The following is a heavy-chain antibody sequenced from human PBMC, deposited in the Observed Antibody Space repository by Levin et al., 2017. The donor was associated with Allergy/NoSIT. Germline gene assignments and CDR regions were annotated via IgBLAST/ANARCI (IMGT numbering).Heavy chain of an antibody. CDR2: ISYDGSNK. Sequence: GGSLRLSCAASGFTFSSYGMHWVRQAPGKGLEWVAVISYDGSNKYYADSVKGRFTISRDNSKNTLYLQMNSLRAEDTAVYYCAKERRIVVERDYYGMDVWGQGTTVTVSS. CDR3: AKERRIVVERDYYGMDV. CDR1: GFTFSSYG. J-gene: IGHJ6*02. D-gene: IGHD3-22*01. V-gene: IGHV3-30*18.